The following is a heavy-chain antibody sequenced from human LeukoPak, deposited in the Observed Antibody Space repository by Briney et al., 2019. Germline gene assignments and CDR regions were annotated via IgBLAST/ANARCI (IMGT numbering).Heavy chain of an antibody. CDR3: ARHHFADCSSTSCIGYYYYMDV. D-gene: IGHD2-2*01. V-gene: IGHV4-59*08. Sequence: SETLSLTCTVSGGSISSYYWSWIRQPPGKGLEWIGYIYYSGSTNYNPSLKSRVTISVDTSKNQFSLKLSSVTAADTAVYYCARHHFADCSSTSCIGYYYYMDVWGKGTTVTVSS. CDR2: IYYSGST. CDR1: GGSISSYY. J-gene: IGHJ6*03.